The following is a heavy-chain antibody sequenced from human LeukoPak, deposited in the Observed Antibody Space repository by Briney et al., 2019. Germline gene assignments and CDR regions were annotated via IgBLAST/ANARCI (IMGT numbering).Heavy chain of an antibody. CDR3: AREAAACPRGAYYYYYMDV. V-gene: IGHV1-69*05. J-gene: IGHJ6*03. CDR2: IIPIFGTA. Sequence: SVKVSCKASGGTFSSYTISWVRQAPGQGLEWMGRIIPIFGTANYAQKFQGRVTITTDESTSTAYMELSSLRSEDTAVYYCAREAAACPRGAYYYYYMDVWGKGTPVTVSS. CDR1: GGTFSSYT. D-gene: IGHD6-6*01.